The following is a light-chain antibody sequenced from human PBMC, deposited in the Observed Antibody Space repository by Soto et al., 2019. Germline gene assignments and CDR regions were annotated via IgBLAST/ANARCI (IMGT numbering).Light chain of an antibody. J-gene: IGKJ4*01. CDR1: QNIGNY. CDR3: QQGYSTPRT. CDR2: ATS. Sequence: DIQMAQSPSSLSASVGDRVTITCRASQNIGNYLSWYQQKPGKAPKLLIYATSSLQSGVPSRVSGSGSGTDFTLTISSLQPEDFATYYCQQGYSTPRTFGGGTKVDIK. V-gene: IGKV1-39*01.